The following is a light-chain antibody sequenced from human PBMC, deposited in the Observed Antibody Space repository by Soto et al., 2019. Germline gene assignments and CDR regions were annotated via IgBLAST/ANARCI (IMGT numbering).Light chain of an antibody. V-gene: IGKV1-9*01. Sequence: DIQMSRSASTRTGCVGARLTITSRASQGVSSSLAWYHQQPGKAPKLLIYAATTLQSGVPSRFSGSGSGTDFTLTINRLRPEDFATYYCQQLHSYPFTFGQGTRLEIK. CDR3: QQLHSYPFT. CDR1: QGVSSS. J-gene: IGKJ5*01. CDR2: AAT.